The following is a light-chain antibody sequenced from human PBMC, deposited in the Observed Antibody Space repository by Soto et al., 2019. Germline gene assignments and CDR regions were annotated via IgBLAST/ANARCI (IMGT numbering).Light chain of an antibody. CDR3: SSYTSSFKLAV. Sequence: QSVLTQPASVSGAPGQSIPIFCTGNSSDVGGYNYVSWYQQHPGSAPKLMIYDVSSRPSGVSNRFSGSKSGNTASLTISGLQAEDEADYYCSSYTSSFKLAVFGSGTKVTVL. CDR1: SSDVGGYNY. CDR2: DVS. J-gene: IGLJ1*01. V-gene: IGLV2-14*03.